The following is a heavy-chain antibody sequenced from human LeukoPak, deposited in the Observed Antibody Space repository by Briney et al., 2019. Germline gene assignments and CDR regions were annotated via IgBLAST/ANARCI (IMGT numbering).Heavy chain of an antibody. V-gene: IGHV4-59*08. J-gene: IGHJ4*02. CDR1: GGSISSYY. Sequence: SETLSLTCTVSGGSISSYYWSWIRQPPGKGLEWIGYISYSGSTNYNPSLKSRVTISVDTSKNQFSLKLSSVTAADTAVYHCTRRSYSSPFDYWGQGTLVTVSS. D-gene: IGHD6-19*01. CDR3: TRRSYSSPFDY. CDR2: ISYSGST.